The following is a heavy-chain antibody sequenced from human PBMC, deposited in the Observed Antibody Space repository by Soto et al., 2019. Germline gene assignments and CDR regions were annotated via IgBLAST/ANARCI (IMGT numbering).Heavy chain of an antibody. CDR1: GFAFSSSA. D-gene: IGHD6-19*01. J-gene: IGHJ4*02. CDR3: AKSLAVAGRADFGY. V-gene: IGHV3-23*01. Sequence: PGGSLRLSCAASGFAFSSSAMSWVRQAPGKGLQWVSAITASGGGTYYEESVRGRFTVSRDNSKNALYLQMNSLSAEDTAIYYCAKSLAVAGRADFGYWGQGTLVTVSS. CDR2: ITASGGGT.